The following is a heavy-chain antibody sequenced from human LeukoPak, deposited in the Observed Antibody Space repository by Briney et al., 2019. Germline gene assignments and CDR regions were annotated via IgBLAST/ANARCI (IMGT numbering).Heavy chain of an antibody. CDR3: AKGDCGGTCLLIDN. V-gene: IGHV3-23*01. CDR2: ITGSGATT. J-gene: IGHJ4*02. D-gene: IGHD2-21*01. Sequence: GGSLRLSCAASGFTFSSYAMHWVRQAPGKGLEWVSLITGSGATTYYADSVRGRFTVSRDNSKNTLYLQVNSLRAGDTAVYFCAKGDCGGTCLLIDNWGQGTLVTVSS. CDR1: GFTFSSYA.